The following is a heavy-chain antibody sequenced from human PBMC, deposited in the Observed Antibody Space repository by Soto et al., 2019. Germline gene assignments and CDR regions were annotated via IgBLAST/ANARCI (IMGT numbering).Heavy chain of an antibody. CDR2: IYYSGST. D-gene: IGHD2-2*01. V-gene: IGHV4-31*03. Sequence: SETLSLTCTVSGGSISSGGYYWSWIRQHPGKGLEWIGYIYYSGSTYYNPSLKSRVTISVDTSKNQFSLKLSSVTAADTAVYYCARVGYCGSSTSCYLLFDPWGQGTLVTVSS. J-gene: IGHJ5*02. CDR1: GGSISSGGYY. CDR3: ARVGYCGSSTSCYLLFDP.